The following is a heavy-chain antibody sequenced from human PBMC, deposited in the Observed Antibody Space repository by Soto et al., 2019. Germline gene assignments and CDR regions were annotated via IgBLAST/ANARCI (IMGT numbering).Heavy chain of an antibody. CDR2: IYYST. CDR3: ARDYRASYPAYYCYGMDV. V-gene: IGHV4-31*03. CDR1: GGSISSGGYY. Sequence: QVQLQESGPGLVKPSQTLSLTCTVSGGSISSGGYYWSWIRQHPGKGLEWIGYIYYSTYYNPSLKSRVTISGDPSKNQFSLKLSSVTAADTAVYYCARDYRASYPAYYCYGMDVWGQGTTVTVSS. J-gene: IGHJ6*02. D-gene: IGHD3-16*02.